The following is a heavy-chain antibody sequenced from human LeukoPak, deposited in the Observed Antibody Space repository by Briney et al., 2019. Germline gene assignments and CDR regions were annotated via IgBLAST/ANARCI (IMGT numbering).Heavy chain of an antibody. Sequence: SETLSLTCTVSGGSISSSSYYWGWIRQPPGKGLEWIGSIYYSGSTYYNPSLKSRVTISVDTSKNQFSLKLSSVTAADTAVYYCARSAGFGELWGMDVWGQGTTVTVSS. CDR1: GGSISSSSYY. V-gene: IGHV4-39*01. CDR2: IYYSGST. D-gene: IGHD3-10*01. CDR3: ARSAGFGELWGMDV. J-gene: IGHJ6*02.